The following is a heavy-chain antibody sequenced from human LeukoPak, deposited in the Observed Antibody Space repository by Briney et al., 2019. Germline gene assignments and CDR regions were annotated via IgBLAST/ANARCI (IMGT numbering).Heavy chain of an antibody. Sequence: ASVKVSCKASGYTFTCYYIHWVRQAPGQGLEWIGRINPNSGATTYPQKFQGRVIMTRDTSISTAYMELSRLNSDDTAVYFCARARYSSEWSSALDVWGKGTPVTVTS. CDR3: ARARYSSEWSSALDV. CDR1: GYTFTCYY. D-gene: IGHD6-25*01. CDR2: INPNSGAT. V-gene: IGHV1-2*06. J-gene: IGHJ6*04.